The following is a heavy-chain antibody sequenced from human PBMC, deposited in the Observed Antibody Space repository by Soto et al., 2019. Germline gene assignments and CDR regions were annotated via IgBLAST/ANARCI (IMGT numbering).Heavy chain of an antibody. CDR3: VRRHVSATGIDWFDP. V-gene: IGHV1-3*01. CDR2: INAANGDT. J-gene: IGHJ5*02. CDR1: AYTFTSYG. D-gene: IGHD6-13*01. Sequence: ASMKVSCKASAYTFTSYGIHWVRQAPGQRLEWMGWINAANGDTKYSPKFQGRVTITRDTSASTAYMELSSLRSEDTAVYYCVRRHVSATGIDWFDPWGQGTLVTVSS.